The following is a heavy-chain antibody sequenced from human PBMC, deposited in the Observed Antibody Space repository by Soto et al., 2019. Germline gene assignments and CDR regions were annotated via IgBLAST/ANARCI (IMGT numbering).Heavy chain of an antibody. Sequence: PSETLSLTCAVYGGSFSGYYWSWIRQPPGKGLEWIGETNHSGSTNYNPSLKSRVTISVDTSKNQFSLKLSSVTAADTAVYYCARGRITRNYYDSSGYYYLDYWGQGTLVTVSS. V-gene: IGHV4-34*01. D-gene: IGHD3-22*01. CDR1: GGSFSGYY. CDR3: ARGRITRNYYDSSGYYYLDY. CDR2: TNHSGST. J-gene: IGHJ4*02.